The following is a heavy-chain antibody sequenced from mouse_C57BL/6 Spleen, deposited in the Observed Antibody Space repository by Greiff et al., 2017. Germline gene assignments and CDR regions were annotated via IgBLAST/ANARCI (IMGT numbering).Heavy chain of an antibody. J-gene: IGHJ3*01. CDR2: INPNNGGT. Sequence: EVQLQQSGPELVKPGASVKIPCKASGYTFTDYNMDWVKQSHGKSLEWIGDINPNNGGTIYNQKFKGKATLTVEKSSSTAYMELRSLTSEDTAVYYCARKDYDWFAYWGQGTLVTVSA. D-gene: IGHD2-4*01. CDR3: ARKDYDWFAY. CDR1: GYTFTDYN. V-gene: IGHV1-18*01.